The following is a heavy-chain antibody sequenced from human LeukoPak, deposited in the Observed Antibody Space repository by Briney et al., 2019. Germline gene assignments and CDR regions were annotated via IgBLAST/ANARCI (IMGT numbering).Heavy chain of an antibody. Sequence: KPSDTLSLTCTVSGGTISSYYWNWIRQPPGKGLEWIGYIHYSGSTKYNPSLKSRVTISVDTSKNRFSLKLSSVTAADTAVYYCARWYSSGWAFDYWGQGTLVTVSS. CDR1: GGTISSYY. CDR2: IHYSGST. J-gene: IGHJ4*02. V-gene: IGHV4-59*08. CDR3: ARWYSSGWAFDY. D-gene: IGHD6-19*01.